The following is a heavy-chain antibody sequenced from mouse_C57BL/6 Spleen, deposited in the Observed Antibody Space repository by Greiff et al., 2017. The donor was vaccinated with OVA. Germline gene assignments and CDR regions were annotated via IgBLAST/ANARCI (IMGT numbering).Heavy chain of an antibody. J-gene: IGHJ1*03. CDR3: ARSTTVVDWYFDV. CDR1: GYTFTDYY. Sequence: VQLQQSGAELVRPGASVKLSCKASGYTFTDYYINWVKQRPGQGLEWIARIYPGSGNTYYNEKFKGKATLTAEKSSSTAYMQLSSLTSEDSAVYFCARSTTVVDWYFDVWGTGTTVTVSS. CDR2: IYPGSGNT. D-gene: IGHD1-1*01. V-gene: IGHV1-76*01.